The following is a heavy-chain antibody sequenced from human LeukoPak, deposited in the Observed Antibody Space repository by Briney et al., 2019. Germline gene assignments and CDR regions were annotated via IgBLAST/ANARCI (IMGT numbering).Heavy chain of an antibody. D-gene: IGHD5-18*01. Sequence: GRSLRLSCAASGFTFSSYALSWVRHAPGQGLQLVSAVSGRGGHTHDPDSVRARFTISRDNSKHTLYLQMNSLRAEDTAVYYCAKTLGYIYGYVEDCGQGTLVTVSS. CDR3: AKTLGYIYGYVED. J-gene: IGHJ4*02. CDR2: VSGRGGHT. CDR1: GFTFSSYA. V-gene: IGHV3-23*01.